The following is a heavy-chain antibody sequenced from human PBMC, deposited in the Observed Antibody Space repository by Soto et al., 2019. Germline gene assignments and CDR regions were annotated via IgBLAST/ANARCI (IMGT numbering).Heavy chain of an antibody. CDR1: GGSFSGYY. Sequence: SETLSLTCAVYGGSFSGYYWSWVRQPPGKGLEWIGEINHSGSTNYNPSLKSRVTISVDTSKNQFSLKLSSVTAADTAVYYCARKRIFGVVIDYWGQGTLVTAPQ. V-gene: IGHV4-34*01. J-gene: IGHJ4*02. CDR2: INHSGST. D-gene: IGHD3-3*01. CDR3: ARKRIFGVVIDY.